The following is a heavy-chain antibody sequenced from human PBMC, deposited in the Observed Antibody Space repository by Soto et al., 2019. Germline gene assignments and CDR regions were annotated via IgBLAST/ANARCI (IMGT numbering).Heavy chain of an antibody. CDR3: ARGDESILGIFPGIAAAGSFDI. Sequence: ASVKVSCKASGYTFTGYYMHWVRQAPGQELEWMGWINPNSGGTNYEQKFQGWVTMTRDTSISTAYMELRRLRSVAMAVYYCARGDESILGIFPGIAAAGSFDIWGQGTMVTVSS. V-gene: IGHV1-2*04. J-gene: IGHJ3*02. CDR1: GYTFTGYY. CDR2: INPNSGGT. D-gene: IGHD6-13*01.